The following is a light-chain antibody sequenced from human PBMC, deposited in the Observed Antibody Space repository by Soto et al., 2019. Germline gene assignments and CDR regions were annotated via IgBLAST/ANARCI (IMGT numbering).Light chain of an antibody. CDR1: QSVSSSS. Sequence: EIVLTQSPGTLSLSPGESATLSCRASQSVSSSSLAWYQQKPGQAPRLLFFGVSNRAAGVPDRFSGSGSGTDFTLTISRLEPEDFAVYYCQQYGGSPLTFGGGTKVEIK. J-gene: IGKJ4*01. V-gene: IGKV3-20*01. CDR2: GVS. CDR3: QQYGGSPLT.